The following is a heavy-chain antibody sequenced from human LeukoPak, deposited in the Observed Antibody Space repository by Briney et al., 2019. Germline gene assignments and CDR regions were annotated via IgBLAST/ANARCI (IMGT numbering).Heavy chain of an antibody. V-gene: IGHV4-4*07. CDR3: ARAYYYDSSARVAFDI. D-gene: IGHD3-22*01. J-gene: IGHJ3*02. CDR2: IYTSGT. Sequence: PSETLSLTCTVSGASISSLYWSWIRQPAGKGLEWIGRIYTSGTNYNPSLKSRVTMSVDTSKNQFSLKLSSVTAADTAVYYCARAYYYDSSARVAFDIWGQGTMVTVSS. CDR1: GASISSLY.